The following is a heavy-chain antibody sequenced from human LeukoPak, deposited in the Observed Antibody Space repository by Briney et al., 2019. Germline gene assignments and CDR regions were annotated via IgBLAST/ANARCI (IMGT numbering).Heavy chain of an antibody. CDR3: ARITGSSVKVDY. Sequence: PSETLSLTCAVSGYSITSSSWWGWIRQPPGKGLEWIGYIYHSGTTYYNPSLQSRVTMSVDTSKNQFSLNLSSVTAADTAVYYCARITGSSVKVDYWGQGTLVTVSS. CDR1: GYSITSSSW. D-gene: IGHD3-3*01. CDR2: IYHSGTT. J-gene: IGHJ4*01. V-gene: IGHV4-28*01.